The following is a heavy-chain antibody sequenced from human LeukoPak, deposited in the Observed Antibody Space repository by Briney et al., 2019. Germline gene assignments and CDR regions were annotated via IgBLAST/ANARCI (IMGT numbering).Heavy chain of an antibody. V-gene: IGHV3-66*01. J-gene: IGHJ4*02. CDR1: GFTVSSNY. CDR2: IYSGGST. Sequence: GGSLRLSCAASGFTVSSNYMSWARQAPGKGLEWVSVIYSGGSTYYADSVKGRFTISRDNSKNTLYLQMNSLRAEDTAVYYCARDSPRTGRYFDWLLFDYWGQGTLVTVSS. D-gene: IGHD3-9*01. CDR3: ARDSPRTGRYFDWLLFDY.